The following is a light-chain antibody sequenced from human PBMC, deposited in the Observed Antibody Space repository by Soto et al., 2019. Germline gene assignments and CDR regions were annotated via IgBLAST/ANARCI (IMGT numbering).Light chain of an antibody. J-gene: IGLJ1*01. CDR3: LLSYSGARRV. V-gene: IGLV7-46*01. Sequence: QAVVTQEPSLTVSPGGTVTLTCGSSTGAVTSGHYPYWFQQKPGQAPRTLIYDTSNKHSWTPARFSGSLLGGKAALTLSTAQHEDEPEYSCLLSYSGARRVFGTGTKVTV. CDR2: DTS. CDR1: TGAVTSGHY.